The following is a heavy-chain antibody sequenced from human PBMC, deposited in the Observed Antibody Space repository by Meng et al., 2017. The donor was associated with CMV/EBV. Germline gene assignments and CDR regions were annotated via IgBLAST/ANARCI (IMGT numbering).Heavy chain of an antibody. J-gene: IGHJ6*02. D-gene: IGHD1-20*01. CDR1: GFTFSSYW. CDR3: ARAHLYNWNYYGMDV. CDR2: INSDGSST. Sequence: GGSLRLSCAASGFTFSSYWMHWVRQAPGKGLVWVSRINSDGSSTSYADSVKGRFTISRDNAKNTLYLQMNSLRAEDTAVYYCARAHLYNWNYYGMDVWGQGTTVTVSS. V-gene: IGHV3-74*01.